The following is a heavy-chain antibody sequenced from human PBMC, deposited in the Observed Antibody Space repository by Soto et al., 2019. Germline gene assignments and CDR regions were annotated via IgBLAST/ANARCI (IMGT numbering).Heavy chain of an antibody. Sequence: PGESLKISCKGSGYSFTSYWIGWVRQASGKGLEWVGRIRSKANSYATAYAASVKGRFTISRDDSKNTAYLQMNSLKTEDTAVYYCMRGMDVWGQGTTVTVSS. CDR1: GYSFTSYW. CDR2: IRSKANSYAT. V-gene: IGHV3-73*01. CDR3: MRGMDV. J-gene: IGHJ6*02.